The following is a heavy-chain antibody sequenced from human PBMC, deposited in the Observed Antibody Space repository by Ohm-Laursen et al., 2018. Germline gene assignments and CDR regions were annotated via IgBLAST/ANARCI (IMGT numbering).Heavy chain of an antibody. D-gene: IGHD1-26*01. Sequence: GSLRLSCAASGFIVSSTYMDWVRQAPGKGLEYVAVIYTGGSTDYADSVKGRFTISRDNSKNTLYLQMNSLRVEDTALYYCAKRLWDIRSESFDFWGQGTRVTVSS. CDR2: IYTGGST. CDR3: AKRLWDIRSESFDF. J-gene: IGHJ4*02. CDR1: GFIVSSTY. V-gene: IGHV3-53*01.